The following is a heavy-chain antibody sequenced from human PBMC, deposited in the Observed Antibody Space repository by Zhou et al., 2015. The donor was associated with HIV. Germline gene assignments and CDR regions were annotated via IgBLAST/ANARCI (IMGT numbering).Heavy chain of an antibody. CDR3: ARSNMNYDYALDL. Sequence: QVQLVQSGAEVKKPGSSVKVSCRATGGTFSGSDISWVRQAPGQGLEWMGSITPMFETETYAEKFRARLNITVDRHTSAAYMELSSLTSEDAAVYYCARSNMNYDYALDLWGQGTKVIVS. CDR1: GGTFSGSD. D-gene: IGHD3-16*01. J-gene: IGHJ3*01. CDR2: ITPMFETE. V-gene: IGHV1-69*06.